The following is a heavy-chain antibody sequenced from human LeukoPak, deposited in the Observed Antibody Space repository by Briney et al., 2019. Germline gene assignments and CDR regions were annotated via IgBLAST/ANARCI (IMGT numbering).Heavy chain of an antibody. V-gene: IGHV1-46*01. CDR2: INPSGGST. CDR1: GYTFTSYY. CDR3: ARAAMFNPMVRGVINDAFDI. Sequence: ASVKVSCKASGYTFTSYYMHWVRQAPGQGLEWMGIINPSGGSTSYAQKFQGRVTMTRDMSTSTVYMELSSLRSEDTAVYYCARAAMFNPMVRGVINDAFDIWGQGTMVTVSS. D-gene: IGHD3-10*01. J-gene: IGHJ3*02.